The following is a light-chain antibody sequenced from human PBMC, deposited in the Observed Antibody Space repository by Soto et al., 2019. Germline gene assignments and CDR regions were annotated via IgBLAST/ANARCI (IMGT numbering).Light chain of an antibody. J-gene: IGKJ1*01. CDR1: QSVSSY. CDR3: QQRSNWPPKWT. Sequence: EIVLTQSPATLSLSPGERATLSCRASQSVSSYLAWYQQKPGQAPRLLIYDASNRATGIPARFSGSGSGTDFTLTISSLEPEDFAVYYWQQRSNWPPKWTFGQGTKV. V-gene: IGKV3-11*01. CDR2: DAS.